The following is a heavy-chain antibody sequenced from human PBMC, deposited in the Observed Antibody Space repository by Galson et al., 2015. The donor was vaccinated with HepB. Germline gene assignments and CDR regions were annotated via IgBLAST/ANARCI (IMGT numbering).Heavy chain of an antibody. CDR3: ARVVYSVYDDYYDY. Sequence: LRLSCAASGFTFNIYTMSWVRQAPGKGLVWISYISSTGSAIDYADSVKGRFTVSRDNAKNSLYLQMNSLRDEDTAVYYCARVVYSVYDDYYDYWGQGALVTVSS. CDR2: ISSTGSAI. V-gene: IGHV3-48*02. CDR1: GFTFNIYT. J-gene: IGHJ4*02. D-gene: IGHD5/OR15-5a*01.